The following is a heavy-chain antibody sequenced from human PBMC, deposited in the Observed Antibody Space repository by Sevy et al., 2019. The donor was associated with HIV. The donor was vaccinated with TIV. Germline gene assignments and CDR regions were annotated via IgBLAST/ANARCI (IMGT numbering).Heavy chain of an antibody. CDR2: IRYDGSNE. V-gene: IGHV3-30*02. CDR3: AKDRKVLLVVYAIPFDVFDI. CDR1: GFTFSNHG. J-gene: IGHJ3*02. Sequence: GGSLRLSCAASGFTFSNHGMHWVRQAPGKGLEWVAFIRYDGSNEYYGDSVKGRFTISRANSKNTLYLQMNCLRPEDTAVYYCAKDRKVLLVVYAIPFDVFDIWGQGTMVTVSS. D-gene: IGHD2-8*02.